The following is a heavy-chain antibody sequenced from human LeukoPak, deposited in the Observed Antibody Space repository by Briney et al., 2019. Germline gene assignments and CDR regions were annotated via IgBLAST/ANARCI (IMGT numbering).Heavy chain of an antibody. Sequence: GGSLRLSCAASGFTFSNYAMRWVRQAPGKRLKCVSRITGSGDNTYYADSVEGRFTISRDNSKNMVYLQMNSLRVEDTAIYYCAKGYSDSTFFYWGQGTQVSVSS. D-gene: IGHD5-12*01. CDR3: AKGYSDSTFFY. V-gene: IGHV3-23*01. CDR2: ITGSGDNT. CDR1: GFTFSNYA. J-gene: IGHJ4*02.